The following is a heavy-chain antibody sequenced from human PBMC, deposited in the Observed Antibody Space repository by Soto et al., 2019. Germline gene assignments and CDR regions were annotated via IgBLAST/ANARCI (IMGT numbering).Heavy chain of an antibody. CDR2: ISGGGSTI. J-gene: IGHJ6*03. D-gene: IGHD2-15*01. CDR3: ASGVAASHFYYYYMDV. CDR1: GFTFSDYY. V-gene: IGHV3-11*01. Sequence: QVQLVESGGGLVKPGGSLRLSCAASGFTFSDYYMSWIRQAPGKGLEWVSYISGGGSTIYYADSVKGRFTISRDNAKNSLHLQMNSLRAEDTAVYYCASGVAASHFYYYYMDVWGKGTTVTVSS.